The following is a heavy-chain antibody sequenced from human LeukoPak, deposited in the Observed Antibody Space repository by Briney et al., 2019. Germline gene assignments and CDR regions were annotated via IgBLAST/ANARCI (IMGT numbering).Heavy chain of an antibody. CDR2: IKQDGSEK. J-gene: IGHJ4*02. V-gene: IGHV3-7*01. CDR1: GITLSVDW. CDR3: ARSGSGYFDY. Sequence: PGGSLRLSCAASGITLSVDWMSWVRQAPGKGLEWVANIKQDGSEKYYRDSVQGRFTISRDNAKNSLYLQMNSLRAEDTAAYYCARSGSGYFDYWGQGSLVTASS.